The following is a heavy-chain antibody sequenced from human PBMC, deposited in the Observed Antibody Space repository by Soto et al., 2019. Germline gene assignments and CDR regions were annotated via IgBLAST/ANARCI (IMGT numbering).Heavy chain of an antibody. D-gene: IGHD2-21*02. Sequence: GESLKISCEVSGFTLSMYSMTWVRQAPGKGLEWVAKVPQEGSDGHYVDSVKGRFTISRDNAKNSVYLQMNSLRAEDTAVYYCARDQLILPAHDFFYGSDVWGQGAKVTVSS. CDR3: ARDQLILPAHDFFYGSDV. V-gene: IGHV3-7*03. J-gene: IGHJ6*02. CDR2: VPQEGSDG. CDR1: GFTLSMYS.